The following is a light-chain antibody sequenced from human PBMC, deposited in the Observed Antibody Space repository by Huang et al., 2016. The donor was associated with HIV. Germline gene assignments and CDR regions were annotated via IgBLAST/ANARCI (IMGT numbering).Light chain of an antibody. CDR1: HSLLNRPNRKNY. J-gene: IGKJ3*01. CDR2: WAS. V-gene: IGKV4-1*01. CDR3: QQYFFSPMT. Sequence: DIVMTQSPDFLAVSLGERANISCKSSHSLLNRPNRKNYLAWYQQNQGQPPKLHIYWASVRESGVPDRFIVSGSGTDFTLTITSLQAEDVAVYFCQQYFFSPMTFGPGTKVDI.